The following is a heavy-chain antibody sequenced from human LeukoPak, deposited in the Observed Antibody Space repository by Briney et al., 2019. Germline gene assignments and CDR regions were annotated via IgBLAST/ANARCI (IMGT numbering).Heavy chain of an antibody. CDR1: GYTFTGYY. D-gene: IGHD3-10*01. J-gene: IGHJ6*03. V-gene: IGHV1-46*01. CDR3: ARTDAVLLWFGEANDYYYMDV. CDR2: INPSGGST. Sequence: ASVKVSCKASGYTFTGYYMHWVRQAPGQGLEWMGIINPSGGSTSYAQKFQGRVTMTRDMSTSTVYMELSSLRSEDTAVYYCARTDAVLLWFGEANDYYYMDVWGKGTTVTISS.